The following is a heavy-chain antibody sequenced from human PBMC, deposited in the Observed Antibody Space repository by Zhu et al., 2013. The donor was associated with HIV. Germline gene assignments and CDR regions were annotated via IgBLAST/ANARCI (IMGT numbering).Heavy chain of an antibody. CDR2: ISAYNGNT. CDR1: GYTFTSYG. CDR3: ARDSEGGVRFLEWLLCGYGRVQGGGHYYYGMDV. D-gene: IGHD3-3*01. V-gene: IGHV1-18*04. J-gene: IGHJ6*02. Sequence: QVQLVQSGAEVKKPGASVKVSCKASGYTFTSYGISWVRQAPGQGLEWMGWISAYNGNTNYAQKLQGRVTMTTDTSTSTAYMELRSLRSDDTAVYYCARDSEGGVRFLEWLLCGYGRVQGGGHYYYGMDVWGQGTTVTVSS.